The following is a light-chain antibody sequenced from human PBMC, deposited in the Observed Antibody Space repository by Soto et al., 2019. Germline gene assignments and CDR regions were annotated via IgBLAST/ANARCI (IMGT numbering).Light chain of an antibody. CDR3: QQSYSNPIT. Sequence: DIQMTQSPSSLPASVGDRVTITCRASQSISSYLNWYQQTKGKAPKILIYAASSLQSGVPSRFSGSGSGTDCTLPISSLQPEDFETYYCQQSYSNPITFGQGTRLEIK. V-gene: IGKV1-39*01. CDR1: QSISSY. J-gene: IGKJ5*01. CDR2: AAS.